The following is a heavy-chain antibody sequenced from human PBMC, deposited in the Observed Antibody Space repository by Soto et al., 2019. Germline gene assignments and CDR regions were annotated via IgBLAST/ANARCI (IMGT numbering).Heavy chain of an antibody. V-gene: IGHV3-30-3*01. D-gene: IGHD5-18*01. CDR3: AXSRGYSYAGYYYYYGMDV. Sequence: GGSLRLSCAASGFTFSSYAMHWVRQAPGKGLEWVAVISYDGSNKYYADSVKGRFTISRDNSKNTLYLQMNSLRAEDTAVYYCAXSRGYSYAGYYYYYGMDVWGQGTTVTVSS. J-gene: IGHJ6*02. CDR1: GFTFSSYA. CDR2: ISYDGSNK.